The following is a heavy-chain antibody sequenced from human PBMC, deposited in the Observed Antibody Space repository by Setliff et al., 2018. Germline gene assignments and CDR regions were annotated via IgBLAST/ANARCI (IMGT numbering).Heavy chain of an antibody. CDR1: GYTFTSYA. CDR3: ARVAGRGRYWYFDL. CDR2: ISSSSSTI. V-gene: IGHV3-48*04. J-gene: IGHJ2*01. Sequence: SCKASGYTFTSYAMNWVRQAPGQGLEWVSYISSSSSTIYYADSVKGRFTISRDNAKNSLYLRMNRLRAEDTAVYYCARVAGRGRYWYFDLWGRGTLVTVSS.